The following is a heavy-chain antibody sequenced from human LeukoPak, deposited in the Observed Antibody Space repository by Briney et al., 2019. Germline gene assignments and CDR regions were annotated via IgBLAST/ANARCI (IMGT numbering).Heavy chain of an antibody. Sequence: GGSLRLSCAASGFTFDDYGMSWVRQAPGKGLEWVSNINWNGGSTGYADSVEGRFTISRDNAKNSLYLQMNSLRAEDTALYYCARGYYYDSSAYPGDYWGQGTLVTVSS. CDR2: INWNGGST. CDR3: ARGYYYDSSAYPGDY. V-gene: IGHV3-20*04. J-gene: IGHJ4*02. D-gene: IGHD3-22*01. CDR1: GFTFDDYG.